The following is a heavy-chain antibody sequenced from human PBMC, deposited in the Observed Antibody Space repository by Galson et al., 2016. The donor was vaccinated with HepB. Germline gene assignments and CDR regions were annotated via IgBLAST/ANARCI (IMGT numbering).Heavy chain of an antibody. CDR2: ISDGGDGT. D-gene: IGHD1-26*01. CDR1: GFTFNNYA. CDR3: ARDRGSYRVRYGMDV. Sequence: SLRLSCAASGFTFNNYAMNWVRQAPGKGLEWVSDISDGGDGTYYADSVKGRFSISRDNANNSLSLQMKSLRAEDTAVYYCARDRGSYRVRYGMDVWGQGTTVTVSS. V-gene: IGHV3-23*01. J-gene: IGHJ6*02.